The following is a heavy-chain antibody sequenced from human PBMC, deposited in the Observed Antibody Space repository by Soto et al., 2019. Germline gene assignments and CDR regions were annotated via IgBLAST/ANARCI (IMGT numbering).Heavy chain of an antibody. J-gene: IGHJ6*02. V-gene: IGHV1-69*13. Sequence: VASVKVSCKASGGSFSSYAISWVRQAPGQGLEWMGGIIPISGTANYAQKFQGRVTITADESTSTAYVELSSLRSEDTAVYYCARSQGSSTSLEIYYYYYYGMDVWGQGTTVTVSS. CDR2: IIPISGTA. CDR3: ARSQGSSTSLEIYYYYYYGMDV. D-gene: IGHD2-2*01. CDR1: GGSFSSYA.